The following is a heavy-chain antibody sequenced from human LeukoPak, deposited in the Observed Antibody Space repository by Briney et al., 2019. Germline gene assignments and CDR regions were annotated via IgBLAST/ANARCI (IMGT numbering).Heavy chain of an antibody. CDR2: ISWNSGSI. Sequence: QPGRSLRLSCGASGFTFDDYAMHWVRQAPGKGLERVSGISWNSGSIGYADSVKGRFTISRDNAKNSLSLQMNSLRAEDTALYYCAGRRQITTPMPFDFWGQGTLVTVSS. CDR1: GFTFDDYA. J-gene: IGHJ4*02. CDR3: AGRRQITTPMPFDF. V-gene: IGHV3-9*01. D-gene: IGHD2-2*01.